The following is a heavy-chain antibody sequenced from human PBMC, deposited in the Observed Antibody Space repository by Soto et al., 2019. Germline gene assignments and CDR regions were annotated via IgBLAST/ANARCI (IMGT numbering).Heavy chain of an antibody. V-gene: IGHV4-30-4*01. CDR2: IYYSGST. CDR1: GGSISSGDYY. Sequence: QVQLQESGPGLVKPSQTLSLTCTVSGGSISSGDYYWSWIRQPPGKGLEWIGYIYYSGSTYYNPSLKXRLTXSXHTSKNQFSLKLSSVTAADTAVYYCASRKSSPYFDYWGQGTLVTVSS. CDR3: ASRKSSPYFDY. D-gene: IGHD3-10*01. J-gene: IGHJ4*02.